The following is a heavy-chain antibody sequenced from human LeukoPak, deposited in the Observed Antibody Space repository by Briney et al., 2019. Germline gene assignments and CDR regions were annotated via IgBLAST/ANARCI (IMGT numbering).Heavy chain of an antibody. J-gene: IGHJ4*02. CDR2: INPDSGGG. V-gene: IGHV1-2*02. CDR1: GYPFTGHY. Sequence: GASVTVSCKASGYPFTGHYIHWLRQAPGQRPEYMGWINPDSGGGVESNNFQGRVTMTRDTSINTLYLELSRLRPDDTAVYYCAREYFGRSTSYSSFFAYWGQGTLVTVSS. D-gene: IGHD2-21*01. CDR3: AREYFGRSTSYSSFFAY.